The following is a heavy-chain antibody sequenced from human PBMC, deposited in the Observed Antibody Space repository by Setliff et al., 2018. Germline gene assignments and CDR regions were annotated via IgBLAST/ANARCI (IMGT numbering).Heavy chain of an antibody. J-gene: IGHJ4*02. Sequence: GGSLRLSCAASGFTFSDYYMSWIRQAPGKGLEWVSYITSSGDTMNYADSVKGRFTISRDNAKNSLHLQMNSLRAEDTAVYYCARDRARRVVVAATPFDYWGQGTLVTVSS. CDR2: ITSSGDTM. CDR1: GFTFSDYY. CDR3: ARDRARRVVVAATPFDY. V-gene: IGHV3-11*01. D-gene: IGHD2-15*01.